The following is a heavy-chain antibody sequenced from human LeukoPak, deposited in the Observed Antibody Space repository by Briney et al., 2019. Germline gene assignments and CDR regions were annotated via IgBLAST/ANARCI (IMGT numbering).Heavy chain of an antibody. CDR1: GYTFTSYG. CDR3: ARSFYDSSGYSFDY. J-gene: IGHJ4*02. Sequence: GESLKIFCKASGYTFTSYGISWVRQAPGQGLEWMGWISAYNGNTNYAQKLQGRVTMTTDTSTSTAYMELRSLRSDDTAVYYCARSFYDSSGYSFDYWGQGTLVTVSS. D-gene: IGHD3-22*01. V-gene: IGHV1-18*01. CDR2: ISAYNGNT.